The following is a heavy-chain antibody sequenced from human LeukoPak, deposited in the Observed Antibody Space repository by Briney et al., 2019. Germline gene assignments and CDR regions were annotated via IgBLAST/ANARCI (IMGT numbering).Heavy chain of an antibody. CDR2: INHSGST. D-gene: IGHD4-11*01. CDR3: ASRPLDYSNHNWFDP. J-gene: IGHJ5*02. CDR1: GGSFSGYY. V-gene: IGHV4-34*01. Sequence: SETLSLTCAVYGGSFSGYYWSWIRQPPGKGLEWIGEINHSGSTNYNPSLKSRVTISVDTSKNQFSLKLSSVTAADTAVYYCASRPLDYSNHNWFDPWGQGTLVTVSS.